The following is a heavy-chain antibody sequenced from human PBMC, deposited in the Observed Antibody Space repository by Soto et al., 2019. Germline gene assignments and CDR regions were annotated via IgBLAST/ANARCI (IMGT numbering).Heavy chain of an antibody. V-gene: IGHV6-1*01. D-gene: IGHD1-1*01. CDR1: GDSVSSNSVA. J-gene: IGHJ4*02. CDR3: ARAVYMEGLWH. Sequence: SQTLSLTCAISGDSVSSNSVAWNWVRQSPSRGLEWLGRTFFRSKWYNEYAVSVKSRIIINPDTSKNQFSLQLKSVSPEDTAVYYWARAVYMEGLWHWGQGTLATVS. CDR2: TFFRSKWYN.